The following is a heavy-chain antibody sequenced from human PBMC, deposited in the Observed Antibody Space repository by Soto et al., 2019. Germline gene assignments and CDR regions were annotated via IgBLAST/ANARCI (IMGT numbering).Heavy chain of an antibody. D-gene: IGHD4-4*01. V-gene: IGHV1-46*01. J-gene: IGHJ6*02. Sequence: VASVKVSCKASGYTFTSYYMHWVRQAPGQGLEWMGIINPSGGSTSYAQKFQGRVTMTRDTSTSTVYMELSSLRSEDTAVYYCAREGSAVTTDYYYGMDVWGQGTTVTVSS. CDR2: INPSGGST. CDR1: GYTFTSYY. CDR3: AREGSAVTTDYYYGMDV.